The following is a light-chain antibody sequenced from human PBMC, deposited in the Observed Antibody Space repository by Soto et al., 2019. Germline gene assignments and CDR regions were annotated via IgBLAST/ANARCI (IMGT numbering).Light chain of an antibody. CDR1: QSISDT. CDR2: GAS. Sequence: EIVMTQSPATLSVSPGGRATLSCRASQSISDTLARYQQKPGQAPRLLISGASNRATGIPDRFSGSGSGTDFTLTISRLEPDDFALYFCQQYGGSPITFGLGTRLEIK. CDR3: QQYGGSPIT. V-gene: IGKV3-20*01. J-gene: IGKJ5*01.